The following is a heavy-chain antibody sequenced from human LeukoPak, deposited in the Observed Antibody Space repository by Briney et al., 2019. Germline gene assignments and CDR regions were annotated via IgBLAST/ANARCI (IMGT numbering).Heavy chain of an antibody. D-gene: IGHD5-12*01. J-gene: IGHJ5*02. CDR3: ARGHSDYDVQWFDP. V-gene: IGHV4-31*03. CDR2: VYSGGST. Sequence: SQTLSLTCTVSGGSISSGGYYWSWIRQHPGRGLEWIGYVYSGGSTFYNAPLQSRVTISVDTSKNQFSLKLNSVTAADTAVYHCARGHSDYDVQWFDPWGQGTLVTVSS. CDR1: GGSISSGGYY.